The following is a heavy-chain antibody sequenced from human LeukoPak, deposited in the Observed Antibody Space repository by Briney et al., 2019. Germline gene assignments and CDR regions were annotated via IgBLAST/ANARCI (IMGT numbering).Heavy chain of an antibody. D-gene: IGHD3-22*01. CDR1: GYIFTSYW. Sequence: GESLKISGKGSGYIFTSYWIGWVRQLPGKGLEWMGIIYPGDSDTRYSPSFQGQVAISADKSISTAYLQWSSLKASDTAMYYCARRAYYDSSGYYYYFDYWGQGTLVTVSS. CDR2: IYPGDSDT. CDR3: ARRAYYDSSGYYYYFDY. V-gene: IGHV5-51*01. J-gene: IGHJ4*02.